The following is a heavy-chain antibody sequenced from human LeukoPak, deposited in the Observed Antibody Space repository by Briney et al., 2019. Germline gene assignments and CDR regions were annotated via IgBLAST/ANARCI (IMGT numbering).Heavy chain of an antibody. CDR2: IYYSGST. Sequence: SQTLSPTCTVSGVSISSGDYYWSWIRQPPGKGLELIGNIYYSGSTNYNPSLKSRVAISVDTSKNQFSLKLSSVTAADTAVYYCAREGDFVWGDYRPIWKDWGQGTLVIVSS. D-gene: IGHD3-16*02. CDR3: AREGDFVWGDYRPIWKD. V-gene: IGHV4-30-4*01. CDR1: GVSISSGDYY. J-gene: IGHJ4*02.